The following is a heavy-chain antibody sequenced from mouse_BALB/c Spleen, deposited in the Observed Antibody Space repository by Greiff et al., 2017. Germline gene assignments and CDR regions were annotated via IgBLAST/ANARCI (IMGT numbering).Heavy chain of an antibody. CDR3: ARYYGSPYYYAMDY. V-gene: IGHV3-2*02. D-gene: IGHD1-1*01. CDR2: ISYSGST. CDR1: GYSITSDYA. J-gene: IGHJ4*01. Sequence: VQLQQSGPGLVKPSQSLSLTCTVTGYSITSDYAWNWIRQFPGNQLEWMGYISYSGSTSYNPSLKSRISITRDTSKNQFFLQLNSVTTEDTATYYFARYYGSPYYYAMDYWGQGTSVTVSS.